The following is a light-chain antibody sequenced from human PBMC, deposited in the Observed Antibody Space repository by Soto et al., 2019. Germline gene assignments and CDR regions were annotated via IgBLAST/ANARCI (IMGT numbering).Light chain of an antibody. J-gene: IGKJ4*01. CDR3: QQSYSTLLT. Sequence: DIQMTQSPSSLSASVGDRVTITCRASQSISSYLNWYQQKPGKAPKLLIYAASSLQSGVPSRFSGSGSGTVFTLTISSLQPEDFATYYCQQSYSTLLTFGGGTKVEIK. V-gene: IGKV1-39*01. CDR1: QSISSY. CDR2: AAS.